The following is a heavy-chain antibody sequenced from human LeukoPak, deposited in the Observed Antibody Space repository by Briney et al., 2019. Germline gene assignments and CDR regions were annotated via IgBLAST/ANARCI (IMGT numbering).Heavy chain of an antibody. V-gene: IGHV3-23*01. CDR1: GFTFSSYA. J-gene: IGHJ4*02. CDR3: ARASITFGGVLY. CDR2: ISGSGGST. Sequence: GGSLRLSCAASGFTFSSYAMSWVRQAPGKGLEWVSAISGSGGSTYYADSVKGRFTISRDNAKNSLYLQMNSLRAEDTAVYYCARASITFGGVLYWGQGTLVTVSS. D-gene: IGHD3-16*01.